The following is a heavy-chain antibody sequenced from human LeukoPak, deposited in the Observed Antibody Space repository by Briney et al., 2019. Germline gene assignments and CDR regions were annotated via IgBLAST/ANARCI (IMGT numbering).Heavy chain of an antibody. D-gene: IGHD4-23*01. CDR1: GYTFTSNY. CDR2: ISPSGGSI. J-gene: IGHJ4*02. V-gene: IGHV1-46*01. CDR3: ARARWSPLYYFDY. Sequence: ASVKVSCKAFGYTFTSNYMHWVRQAPGQGPEWMGVISPSGGSITYAQKFQGRVTLTRDMSTSTDYLELSSLRSDDTAVYYCARARWSPLYYFDYWGQGTLVTVSS.